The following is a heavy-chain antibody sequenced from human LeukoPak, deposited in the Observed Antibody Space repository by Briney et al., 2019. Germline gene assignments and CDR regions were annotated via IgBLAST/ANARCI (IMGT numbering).Heavy chain of an antibody. D-gene: IGHD3-3*01. CDR3: AKDSAYYDFWSGYYPKPTIDY. V-gene: IGHV3-30*18. Sequence: GGSLSLSCAASGFTFSSYGMHWVRQAPGKGLEWVAVISYDGSNKYYADSVKGRFTISRDNSKNTLYLQMNSPRAEDTAVYYCAKDSAYYDFWSGYYPKPTIDYWGQGTLVTVSS. CDR2: ISYDGSNK. J-gene: IGHJ4*02. CDR1: GFTFSSYG.